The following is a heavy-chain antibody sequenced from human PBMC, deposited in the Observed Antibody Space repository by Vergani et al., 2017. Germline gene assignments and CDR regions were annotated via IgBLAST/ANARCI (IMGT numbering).Heavy chain of an antibody. CDR2: VTSDGRRQ. CDR1: GFNFSTYT. J-gene: IGHJ3*02. V-gene: IGHV3-48*01. CDR3: TREYSSSSGRGLDI. Sequence: EVQLVESGGGLVQPGGSLGLSCAASGFNFSTYTMNWVRQAPGKGLEWISSVTSDGRRQTYADSVKGRFTISRDSGKNSLHLQMNSLRPEDTAVYFCTREYSSSSGRGLDILGQGTMVTVSS. D-gene: IGHD6-6*01.